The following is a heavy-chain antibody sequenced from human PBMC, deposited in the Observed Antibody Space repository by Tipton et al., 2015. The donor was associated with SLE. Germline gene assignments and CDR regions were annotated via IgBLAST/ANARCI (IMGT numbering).Heavy chain of an antibody. CDR2: IYDSGIT. CDR3: AREDCSSATCYYDY. J-gene: IGHJ4*02. V-gene: IGHV4-31*03. CDR1: GGSISSGDFY. D-gene: IGHD2-2*01. Sequence: TLSLTCTVSGGSISSGDFYWTWIRQHTGKGLEWIGYIYDSGITYYNPSLKSRVTISADTSNNQSSQRLSSATAADTAVYYCAREDCSSATCYYDYWGQGTLVTVSS.